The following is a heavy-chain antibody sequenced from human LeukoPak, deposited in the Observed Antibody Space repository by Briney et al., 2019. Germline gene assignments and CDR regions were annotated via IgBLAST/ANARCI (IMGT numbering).Heavy chain of an antibody. Sequence: HSGGSLRLSCVASGFTFDDYGMFWVRQTPGKGLEWVSAISWNSGIIAYADSVKGRFTIFRDNAKNSLYLQMNSLRVEDTAVYYCAKDRFFYDSGSKANWGQGTLVTVSS. CDR2: ISWNSGII. V-gene: IGHV3-9*01. CDR3: AKDRFFYDSGSKAN. J-gene: IGHJ4*02. CDR1: GFTFDDYG. D-gene: IGHD3-22*01.